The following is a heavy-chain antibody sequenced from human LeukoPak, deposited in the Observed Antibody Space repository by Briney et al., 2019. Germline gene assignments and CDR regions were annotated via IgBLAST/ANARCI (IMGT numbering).Heavy chain of an antibody. CDR2: IIHLLDLT. D-gene: IGHD2-2*01. CDR1: GGTYA. V-gene: IGHV1-69*04. CDR3: ASGEQYCTTTTCSLNWFDP. Sequence: ASVKVSCKASGGTYAFNWVRQAPGQGLEWMGRIIHLLDLTDYARKFQGRVTITADKSTSTAFMELSRLRSEDTAVYYCASGEQYCTTTTCSLNWFDPWGQGTLVTVSS. J-gene: IGHJ5*02.